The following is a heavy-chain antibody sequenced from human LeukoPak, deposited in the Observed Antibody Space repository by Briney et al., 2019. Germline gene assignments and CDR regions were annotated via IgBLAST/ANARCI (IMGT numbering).Heavy chain of an antibody. Sequence: PSQTLSLTCTVSGGSISSGTYYWSWIRQPAGKGLEWIGRIYTSGSTNYNSSLNSRVTISRDTSKNHFSLELTSATAADTAVYFCARGRVSSNTWYSTYYYYFYMDVWGKGTTVTVSS. CDR2: IYTSGST. D-gene: IGHD6-13*01. J-gene: IGHJ6*03. CDR1: GGSISSGTYY. V-gene: IGHV4-61*02. CDR3: ARGRVSSNTWYSTYYYYFYMDV.